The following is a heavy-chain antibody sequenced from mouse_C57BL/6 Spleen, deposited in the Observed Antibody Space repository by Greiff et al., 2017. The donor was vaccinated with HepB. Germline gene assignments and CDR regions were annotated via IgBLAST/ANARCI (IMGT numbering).Heavy chain of an antibody. D-gene: IGHD1-1*01. J-gene: IGHJ4*01. CDR3: AISTTVAKVPPYYAMDY. CDR2: IHPSDSDT. CDR1: GYTFTSYW. Sequence: QVHVKQPGAELVKPGASVKVSCKASGYTFTSYWMHWVKQRPGQGLEWIGRIHPSDSDTNYNQKFKGKATLTVDKSSSTAYMQLSSLTSEDSAVYYCAISTTVAKVPPYYAMDYWGQGTSVTVSS. V-gene: IGHV1-74*01.